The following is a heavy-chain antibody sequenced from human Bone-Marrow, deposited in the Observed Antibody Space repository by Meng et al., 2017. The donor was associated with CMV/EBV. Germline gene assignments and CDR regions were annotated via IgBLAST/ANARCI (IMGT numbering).Heavy chain of an antibody. D-gene: IGHD2-2*01. V-gene: IGHV1-69*05. CDR3: ARALIVVVPAAMGY. CDR1: GGTFSSYA. J-gene: IGHJ4*02. Sequence: SVKVSCKASGGTFSSYAISWVRQAPGQGLEWMGGIIPIFGTANYAQKFQGRVTITTDESTSTAYMELSSLRSDDTAVYYCARALIVVVPAAMGYWGQGTLVTVSS. CDR2: IIPIFGTA.